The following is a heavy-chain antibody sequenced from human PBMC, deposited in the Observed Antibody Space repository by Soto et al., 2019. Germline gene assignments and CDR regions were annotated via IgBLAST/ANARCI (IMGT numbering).Heavy chain of an antibody. CDR3: AKGRGGSGSLTPRVDF. CDR2: ISGGGDTT. V-gene: IGHV3-23*01. D-gene: IGHD3-10*01. CDR1: GFTFNNYA. Sequence: EVQLLESGGGLVQPGGSLRLSCAASGFTFNNYAMTWVRQAPGKGLEWVSVISGGGDTTSYADSVKGRFTVSRDGSKNPLYLQMSSLRAEDTALYYCAKGRGGSGSLTPRVDFWGQGTLVNVSS. J-gene: IGHJ4*02.